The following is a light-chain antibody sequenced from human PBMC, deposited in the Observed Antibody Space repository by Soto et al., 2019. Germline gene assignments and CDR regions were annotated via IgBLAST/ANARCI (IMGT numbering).Light chain of an antibody. CDR1: QSVSGY. CDR2: RIF. Sequence: EIVMTQSPGTVSVFPGETVTLSCRASQSVSGYLDWFYQKPGQAPRLVLLRIFTRAIGVPARFSGSGSETEFTLTISGLQSEDSGVYYCLQHYSWPWTFGQGTKVEIK. J-gene: IGKJ1*01. V-gene: IGKV3-15*01. CDR3: LQHYSWPWT.